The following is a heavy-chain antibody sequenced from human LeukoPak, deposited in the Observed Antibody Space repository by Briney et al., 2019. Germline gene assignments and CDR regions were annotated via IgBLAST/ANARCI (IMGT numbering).Heavy chain of an antibody. V-gene: IGHV3-23*01. D-gene: IGHD6-13*01. Sequence: GGSLRLSCAASGFTFSSYAMSWVRQAPGKGLEWVSAISGRGGSTYYADSVKGRFTISRDNSKNTLYLQMNSLRAEDTAVYYCAKSPAAGTYYYYMDVWGKGTTVTVSS. CDR3: AKSPAAGTYYYYMDV. CDR2: ISGRGGST. J-gene: IGHJ6*03. CDR1: GFTFSSYA.